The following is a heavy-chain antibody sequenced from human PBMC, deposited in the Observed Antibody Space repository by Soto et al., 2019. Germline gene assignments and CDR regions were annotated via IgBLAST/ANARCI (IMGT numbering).Heavy chain of an antibody. Sequence: GASVEVSCKACRVAFTVYGFSWVRQAPGQGLEWMGWISAFNGETIYAQNFQGRLTMTTDTSTKTAYMELRTLRSDDTAVYYCARDRKFGDRKNWRQGTLVTVSS. CDR3: ARDRKFGDRKN. D-gene: IGHD3-16*01. CDR1: RVAFTVYG. J-gene: IGHJ4*02. V-gene: IGHV1-18*01. CDR2: ISAFNGET.